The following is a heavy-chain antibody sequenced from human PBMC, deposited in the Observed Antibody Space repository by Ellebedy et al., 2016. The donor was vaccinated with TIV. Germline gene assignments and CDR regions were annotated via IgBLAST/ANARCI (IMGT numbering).Heavy chain of an antibody. CDR2: IKQDGSEK. CDR1: GFTFSSYW. J-gene: IGHJ4*02. V-gene: IGHV3-7*03. Sequence: GESLKISXAASGFTFSSYWMSWVRQAPGKGLEWVANIKQDGSEKYYVDSVKGRFTISGDNAKNSLYLQMNSLRAEDTAVYYCARDNYDYIWGSYRYTDYWGQGTLVTVSS. CDR3: ARDNYDYIWGSYRYTDY. D-gene: IGHD3-16*02.